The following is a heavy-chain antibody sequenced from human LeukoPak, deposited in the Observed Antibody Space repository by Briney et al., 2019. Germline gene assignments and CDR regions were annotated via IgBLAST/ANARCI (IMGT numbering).Heavy chain of an antibody. V-gene: IGHV1-69*05. J-gene: IGHJ5*02. CDR1: GGTFSSYA. CDR2: IIPSIAPA. CDR3: ARGTYYYDSSGYFRWFDP. D-gene: IGHD3-22*01. Sequence: ASVKVSCKASGGTFSSYAISWVRQAPGQGLEWMGGIIPSIAPADCAQKFQGRVTITTDESTSTAYMELSCLRSEDTAVYYCARGTYYYDSSGYFRWFDPWGQGTLVTVS.